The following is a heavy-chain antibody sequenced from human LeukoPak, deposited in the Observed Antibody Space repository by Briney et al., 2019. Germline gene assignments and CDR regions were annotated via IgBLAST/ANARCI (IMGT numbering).Heavy chain of an antibody. V-gene: IGHV4-4*07. J-gene: IGHJ4*02. CDR2: VYTSGNT. Sequence: SETLSLTCTVSGGSMSSYYWSWIRQPAGKGLEWIGRVYTSGNTNYNPSLKSRVTMSVDTSKNQFSLKLTSVTAADTAVYYCARFSTVTTVEPYFDYWGQGTLVTVSS. CDR3: ARFSTVTTVEPYFDY. CDR1: GGSMSSYY. D-gene: IGHD4-17*01.